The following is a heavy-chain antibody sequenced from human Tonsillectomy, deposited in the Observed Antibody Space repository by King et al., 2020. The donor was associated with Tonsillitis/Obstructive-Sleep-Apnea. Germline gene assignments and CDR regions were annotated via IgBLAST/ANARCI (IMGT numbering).Heavy chain of an antibody. V-gene: IGHV3-23*04. J-gene: IGHJ3*02. CDR1: GFTFSSYA. Sequence: VQLVESGGGLVQPGGSLRLSCAASGFTFSSYAMSWVRQAPGKGLEWVSAISGSGGSTYYADSVKGRFTISRDNSKNTLYLQMNSLRAEDTAVYYCAKGGPHCSSTSCSLDIWGQGTMVTVSS. CDR3: AKGGPHCSSTSCSLDI. CDR2: ISGSGGST. D-gene: IGHD2-2*01.